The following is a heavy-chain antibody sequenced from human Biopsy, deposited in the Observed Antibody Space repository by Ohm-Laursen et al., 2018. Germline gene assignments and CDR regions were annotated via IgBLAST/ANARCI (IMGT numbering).Heavy chain of an antibody. CDR3: AKDLSVYCYFVIDV. CDR1: GFTFRTYG. Sequence: SLRLSCAASGFTFRTYGMHWVRLAPGKGLEWVAVISYDQITKHYADSVRGRFTISRDNSKNTLYLQVNSLRAEDTAVYYCAKDLSVYCYFVIDVWGQGTTVTVSS. D-gene: IGHD5/OR15-5a*01. CDR2: ISYDQITK. V-gene: IGHV3-30*18. J-gene: IGHJ6*02.